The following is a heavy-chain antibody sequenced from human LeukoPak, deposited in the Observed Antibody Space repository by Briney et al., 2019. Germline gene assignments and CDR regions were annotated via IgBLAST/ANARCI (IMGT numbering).Heavy chain of an antibody. V-gene: IGHV1-8*01. CDR1: GYTFTSYD. J-gene: IGHJ6*03. CDR2: MNPNSGNT. Sequence: GASVKVSCKASGYTFTSYDINWVRQATGQGPEWMGWMNPNSGNTGYAQKFQGRVTMTRNTSISTAYMELSSLRSEDTAVYYCARGKLELQSYYYYYMDVWGKGTTVTVSS. CDR3: ARGKLELQSYYYYYMDV. D-gene: IGHD1-7*01.